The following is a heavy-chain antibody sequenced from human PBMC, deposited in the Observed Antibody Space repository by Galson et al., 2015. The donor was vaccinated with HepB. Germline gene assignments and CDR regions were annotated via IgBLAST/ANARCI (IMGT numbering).Heavy chain of an antibody. Sequence: ETLSLTCAASGGSISSSNWWSWVRQPPGKGLEWVGEIYYSGSTSYNPSLKSRLTISVDKSKSQFSLKLSSVTAADTAVYYCARGGRYYYMDVWGKGTTVTVSS. V-gene: IGHV4-4*02. CDR1: GGSISSSNW. CDR2: IYYSGST. J-gene: IGHJ6*03. CDR3: ARGGRYYYMDV.